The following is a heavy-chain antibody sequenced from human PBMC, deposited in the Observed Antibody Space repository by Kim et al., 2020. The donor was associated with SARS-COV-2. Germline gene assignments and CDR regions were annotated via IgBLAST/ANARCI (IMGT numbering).Heavy chain of an antibody. CDR1: GFTFSSYA. Sequence: GGSLRLSCAASGFTFSSYAMHWVRQAPGKGLEWVAVISYDGSNKYYADSVKGRFTISRDNSKNTLYLQMNSLRAEDTAVYYCAGDGEGFSGMATSPSEGYFDYWGQGTLVTVSS. J-gene: IGHJ4*02. CDR2: ISYDGSNK. D-gene: IGHD5-12*01. CDR3: AGDGEGFSGMATSPSEGYFDY. V-gene: IGHV3-30*04.